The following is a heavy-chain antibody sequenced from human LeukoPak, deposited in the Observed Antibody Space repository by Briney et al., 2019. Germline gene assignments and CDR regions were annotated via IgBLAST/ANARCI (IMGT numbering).Heavy chain of an antibody. D-gene: IGHD3-16*01. CDR1: GFTVSSNY. J-gene: IGHJ4*02. Sequence: GGSLRLSCAASGFTVSSNYMSWVRQAPGKGLEWVSAISGSGGSTYYADSVKGRFTISRDNSKNTLYLQMNSLRAEDTAVYYCAKRGIMCFDYWGQGTLVTVSS. CDR3: AKRGIMCFDY. CDR2: ISGSGGST. V-gene: IGHV3-23*01.